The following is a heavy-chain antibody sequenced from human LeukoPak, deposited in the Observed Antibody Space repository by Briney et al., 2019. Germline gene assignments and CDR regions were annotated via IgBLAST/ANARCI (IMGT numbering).Heavy chain of an antibody. CDR1: GFTFSGSA. J-gene: IGHJ4*02. V-gene: IGHV3-73*01. CDR3: TRSEGKGFDY. Sequence: GGSLRLSCAASGFTFSGSAMHWVRQASGKGLEWVGRIRSKANSYATAYAASVKRRFTISRDDSENTVYLQMNSLKTEDTAVYYCTRSEGKGFDYWGQGALVTVSS. D-gene: IGHD3-3*01. CDR2: IRSKANSYAT.